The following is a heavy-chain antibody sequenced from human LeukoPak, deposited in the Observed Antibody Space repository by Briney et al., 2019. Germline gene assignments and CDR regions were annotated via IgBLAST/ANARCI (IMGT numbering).Heavy chain of an antibody. Sequence: GGSLRLSCAASGFTFSSYAMSWVRQAPGKGLEWVSAISGSGGSTYYADSVKGRFTISRDNSKNALYLQMNSLRAEDTAVYYCAKEYSSSWYFHDAFDIWGQGTMVTVSS. CDR1: GFTFSSYA. J-gene: IGHJ3*02. CDR2: ISGSGGST. V-gene: IGHV3-23*01. D-gene: IGHD6-13*01. CDR3: AKEYSSSWYFHDAFDI.